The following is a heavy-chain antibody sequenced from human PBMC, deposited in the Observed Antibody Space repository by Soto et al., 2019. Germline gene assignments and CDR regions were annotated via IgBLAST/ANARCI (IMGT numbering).Heavy chain of an antibody. J-gene: IGHJ4*02. Sequence: SETLSLTCAVYGGSFSGYYWSWIRQPPGKGLEWIGEINHSGSTNYNPSLKSRVTISVDTSKNQFSLKLSSVTAADTAVYYCARALGIAARRGPVFDYWGQGTLVTVSS. CDR3: ARALGIAARRGPVFDY. D-gene: IGHD6-6*01. V-gene: IGHV4-34*01. CDR2: INHSGST. CDR1: GGSFSGYY.